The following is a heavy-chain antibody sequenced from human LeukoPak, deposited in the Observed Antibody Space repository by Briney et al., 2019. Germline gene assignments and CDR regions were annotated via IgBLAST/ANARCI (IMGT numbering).Heavy chain of an antibody. CDR3: ARCTAMVLGGGWFDP. Sequence: GASVKVSCKASGYTFTGYYLHWVRQAPGQGLEWMGWINPNMGGTTYAQKFQGRVTMTRDMSTSTVYMELSSLRSEDTAVYYCARCTAMVLGGGWFDPWGQETLVTVSS. CDR1: GYTFTGYY. D-gene: IGHD5-18*01. V-gene: IGHV1-2*02. CDR2: INPNMGGT. J-gene: IGHJ5*02.